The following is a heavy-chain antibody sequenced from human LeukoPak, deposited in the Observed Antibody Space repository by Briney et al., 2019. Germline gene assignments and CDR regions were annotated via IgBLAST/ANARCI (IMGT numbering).Heavy chain of an antibody. CDR3: AREGYDFWSGYYMGVDY. J-gene: IGHJ4*02. V-gene: IGHV1-18*01. CDR1: GYTFTSYG. Sequence: ASVKVSCKASGYTFTSYGISWVRQAPGQGLEWMGWISAYNGNTNYAQKLQGRVTMTTDTSTSTAYMELRSLRSDDTAVYYRAREGYDFWSGYYMGVDYWGQGTLVTVSS. CDR2: ISAYNGNT. D-gene: IGHD3-3*01.